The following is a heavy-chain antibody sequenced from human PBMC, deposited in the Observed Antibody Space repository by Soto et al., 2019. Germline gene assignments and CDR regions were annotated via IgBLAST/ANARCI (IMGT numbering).Heavy chain of an antibody. CDR3: GRRPNYGYFAY. V-gene: IGHV4-59*01. J-gene: IGHJ4*02. Sequence: SETLSLTCTVSGGSISSYYWSWIRQPPGKGLEWIGYIYYSGSTNYNPSLKSRVTISVDTSKNQFSLKLSSVTAADTAVYYCGRRPNYGYFAYWGQGPLVTVSS. CDR1: GGSISSYY. D-gene: IGHD4-17*01. CDR2: IYYSGST.